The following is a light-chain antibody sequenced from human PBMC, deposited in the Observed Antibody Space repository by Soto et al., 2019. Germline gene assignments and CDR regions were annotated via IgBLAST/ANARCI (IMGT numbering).Light chain of an antibody. V-gene: IGKV3-20*01. J-gene: IGKJ1*01. CDR1: QSVSSTY. CDR3: HQCGNSWWT. CDR2: GAS. Sequence: VLTQSPCSLALSPGETATLSCRASQSVSSTYLAWYQQKTGQAPRVLIYGASSRATGIPDRFSGSGSGTDFTLTISRLEPEDFAVYYCHQCGNSWWTFGQGTKVDIK.